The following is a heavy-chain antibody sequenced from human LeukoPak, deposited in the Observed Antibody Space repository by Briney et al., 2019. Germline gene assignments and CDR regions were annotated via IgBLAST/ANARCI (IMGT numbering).Heavy chain of an antibody. D-gene: IGHD3-22*01. CDR3: ARAPSEIGGYYPEYFRH. CDR2: IKSDGST. CDR1: GFTFSSYW. Sequence: GGSLRLSCAASGFTFSSYWMHWVRQAPGKGLVWVSRIKSDGSTNYADSVKGRFTISRDNAMNTVSLQMNSLRAEDTGVYYCARAPSEIGGYYPEYFRHWGQGTLVTVSS. J-gene: IGHJ1*01. V-gene: IGHV3-74*01.